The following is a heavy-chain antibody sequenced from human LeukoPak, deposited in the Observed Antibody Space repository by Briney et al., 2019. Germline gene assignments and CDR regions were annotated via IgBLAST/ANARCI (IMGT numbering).Heavy chain of an antibody. CDR2: INHSGST. D-gene: IGHD6-19*01. V-gene: IGHV4-34*01. Sequence: SETLSLTCAVYGGSFSGYYWSWIRQPPGKGLEWIGEINHSGSTNYNPSLKSRVTISVDTSKNQFSLKLSSVTAADTAVYYCARLWAYSSGWYERGNDYWGQGTLVTVSS. J-gene: IGHJ4*02. CDR3: ARLWAYSSGWYERGNDY. CDR1: GGSFSGYY.